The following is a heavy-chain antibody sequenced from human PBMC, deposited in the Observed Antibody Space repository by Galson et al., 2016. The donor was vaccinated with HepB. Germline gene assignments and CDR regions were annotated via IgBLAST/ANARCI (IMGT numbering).Heavy chain of an antibody. CDR3: ATRLGYCRGGTCFGRY. V-gene: IGHV3-53*01. Sequence: SLRLSCAVPGFSVSDNYMSWVRQAPGKGLEWVSLIYSDGRTHHAESVKGRFTISRDNTKNTVYLQMNSLRVEDSAIYYCATRLGYCRGGTCFGRYWGQGSLVIVS. J-gene: IGHJ1*01. D-gene: IGHD2-15*01. CDR1: GFSVSDNY. CDR2: IYSDGRT.